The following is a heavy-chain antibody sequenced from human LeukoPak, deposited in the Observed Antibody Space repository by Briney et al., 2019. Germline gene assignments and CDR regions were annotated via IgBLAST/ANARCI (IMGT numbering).Heavy chain of an antibody. CDR2: IKQDGSEK. CDR1: GFTFSSYW. V-gene: IGHV3-7*01. D-gene: IGHD1-26*01. Sequence: GGSLRLSCAASGFTFSSYWMSWVRQAPGKGLEWVANIKQDGSEKYYVDSVKGRFTISRDNAKNSLYLQMNSLRAEDTAVYYCARDEGSGSYQDAFDIWGQGTMVTVSS. J-gene: IGHJ3*02. CDR3: ARDEGSGSYQDAFDI.